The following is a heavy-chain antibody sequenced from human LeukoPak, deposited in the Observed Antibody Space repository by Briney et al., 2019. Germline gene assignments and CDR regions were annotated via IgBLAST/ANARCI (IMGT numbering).Heavy chain of an antibody. CDR1: GDSINDHY. J-gene: IGHJ4*02. V-gene: IGHV4-59*11. Sequence: SETLSLTCTVSGDSINDHYWSWIRQPPGEGLEWIGYIYSSVSTNYNPSLKSRVTISVDTSKNQFSLKLSSVTAADTAVYYCARVKGGAGPFDYWGQGTLVTVSS. CDR2: IYSSVST. CDR3: ARVKGGAGPFDY. D-gene: IGHD6-19*01.